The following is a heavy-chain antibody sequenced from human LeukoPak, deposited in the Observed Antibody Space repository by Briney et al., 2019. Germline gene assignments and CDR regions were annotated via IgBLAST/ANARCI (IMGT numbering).Heavy chain of an antibody. CDR2: IYYSGST. CDR1: GGSISSSSYY. CDR3: ARQLAARLSYYYYYMDV. J-gene: IGHJ6*03. D-gene: IGHD6-6*01. Sequence: SETLSLTCTVSGGSISSSSYYWGWIRQPPGKGLEWIGSIYYSGSTYYNPSLKSRVTISVDTSKNQFSLKLSSVTAADTAVYYCARQLAARLSYYYYYMDVWGKGTTVTVSS. V-gene: IGHV4-39*01.